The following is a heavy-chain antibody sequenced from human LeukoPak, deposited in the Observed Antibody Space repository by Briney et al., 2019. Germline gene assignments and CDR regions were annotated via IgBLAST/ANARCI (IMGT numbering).Heavy chain of an antibody. CDR2: IYYSGST. J-gene: IGHJ4*02. Sequence: SETLSRTCAVSGGSLISDSFYWGWIRQPPGKGLEWIGSIYYSGSTYYNPSLNSRVTISVDTSKNRFSLKLSSVTAADTAVYSCARLRGTYYWYFDYWGQGTLVTVSS. V-gene: IGHV4-39*01. CDR3: ARLRGTYYWYFDY. D-gene: IGHD1-26*01. CDR1: GGSLISDSFY.